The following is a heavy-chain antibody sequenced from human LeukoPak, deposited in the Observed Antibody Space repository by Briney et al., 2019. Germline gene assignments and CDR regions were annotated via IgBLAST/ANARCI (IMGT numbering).Heavy chain of an antibody. Sequence: PSETLSLTCAVYGGSFSGYYRSWIRQPPGKGLEWIGEINHSGSTNYNPSLKSRVTISVDTSKNQFSLKLSSVTAADTAVYYCARLPPPHLLLKRRGFDPWGQGTLVTVSS. D-gene: IGHD3-22*01. V-gene: IGHV4-34*01. J-gene: IGHJ5*02. CDR2: INHSGST. CDR1: GGSFSGYY. CDR3: ARLPPPHLLLKRRGFDP.